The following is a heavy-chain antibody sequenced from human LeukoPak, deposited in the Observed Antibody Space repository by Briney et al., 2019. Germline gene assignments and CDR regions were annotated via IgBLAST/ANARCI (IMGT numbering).Heavy chain of an antibody. CDR2: IYYSGST. Sequence: SETLSLTCTVSGGSISSYYWSWIRQPPGKELEWIGYIYYSGSTNYNPSLKSRVTISVDTSKNQFSLKLSSVTAADTAVYYCARVGVWGGYYNLSYYYYMDVWGKGTTVTVSS. CDR3: ARVGVWGGYYNLSYYYYMDV. J-gene: IGHJ6*03. V-gene: IGHV4-59*01. D-gene: IGHD3-3*01. CDR1: GGSISSYY.